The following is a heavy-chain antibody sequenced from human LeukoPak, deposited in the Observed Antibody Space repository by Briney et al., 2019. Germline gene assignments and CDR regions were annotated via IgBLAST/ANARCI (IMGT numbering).Heavy chain of an antibody. V-gene: IGHV4-34*01. CDR3: ARRYFDY. CDR1: GGSFSGYY. Sequence: PSETLSLTCAVYGGSFSGYYWSWIRQPPGKGLEWIGEINHSGSTNYNPSLKSRVTISVDTSKNQFSLKLSSVTAADTAVYYCARRYFDYWGQGILVTVSS. CDR2: INHSGST. J-gene: IGHJ4*02.